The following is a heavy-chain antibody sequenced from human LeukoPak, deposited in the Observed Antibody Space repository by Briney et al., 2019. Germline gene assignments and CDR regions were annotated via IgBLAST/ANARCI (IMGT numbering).Heavy chain of an antibody. V-gene: IGHV4-59*08. CDR1: GGSISNYY. J-gene: IGHJ6*03. Sequence: SETLSLTCTVSGGSISNYYWSWIRQPPGKGLEWIGYIYYSGSTNYNPSLKSRVTISVDTSKNQFSLKLISVTAADTAVYYCARSYSSGWYSHYMDVWGKGTTVTISS. D-gene: IGHD6-19*01. CDR2: IYYSGST. CDR3: ARSYSSGWYSHYMDV.